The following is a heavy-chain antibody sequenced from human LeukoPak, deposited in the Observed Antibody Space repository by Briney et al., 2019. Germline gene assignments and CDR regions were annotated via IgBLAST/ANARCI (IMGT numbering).Heavy chain of an antibody. V-gene: IGHV3-43D*03. D-gene: IGHD3-10*02. J-gene: IGHJ6*04. Sequence: GGSLRLSCEASGFTFDDYAMHWVRQAPGKGLEWVSLISWDGGNTYYADSVKGRFTISRDNAKNSLYLQMNSLRAEDTAVYYCAELGITMIGGVWGKGTTVTISS. CDR1: GFTFDDYA. CDR3: AELGITMIGGV. CDR2: ISWDGGNT.